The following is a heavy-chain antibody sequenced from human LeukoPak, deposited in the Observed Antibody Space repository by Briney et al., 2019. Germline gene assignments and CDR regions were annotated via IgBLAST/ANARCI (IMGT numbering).Heavy chain of an antibody. V-gene: IGHV1-2*02. J-gene: IGHJ4*02. D-gene: IGHD3-22*01. CDR3: ARELFNYYDSSGKEIDY. Sequence: VASVKVSCKASGYTFTGYYMHWVRQAAGQGLEWMGGINPNSGGTNYAQKFQGRVTMTRDTSISTAYMELSRLRSDDTAVYYCARELFNYYDSSGKEIDYWGQGTLVTVSS. CDR2: INPNSGGT. CDR1: GYTFTGYY.